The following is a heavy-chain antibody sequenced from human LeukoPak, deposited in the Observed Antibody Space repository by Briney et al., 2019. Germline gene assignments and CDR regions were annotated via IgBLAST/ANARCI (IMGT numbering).Heavy chain of an antibody. CDR1: GFTFSSYG. CDR3: AKEAPSLGSGSYRSGVDY. Sequence: GGCLRLSCAASGFTFSSYGMHWVRQAAGKGLEWGAVISYDGSNKYYADSGKGRFTIYRDNSKHTLYLKMNSLRAEDRAVYYCAKEAPSLGSGSYRSGVDYWGQGTLVTVSS. CDR2: ISYDGSNK. D-gene: IGHD3-10*01. V-gene: IGHV3-30*18. J-gene: IGHJ4*02.